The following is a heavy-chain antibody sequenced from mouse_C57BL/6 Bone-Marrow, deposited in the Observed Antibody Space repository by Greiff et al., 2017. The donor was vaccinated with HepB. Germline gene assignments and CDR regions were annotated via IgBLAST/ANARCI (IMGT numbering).Heavy chain of an antibody. CDR3: AIGRDEGYDVADY. CDR2: IDPSDSDT. CDR1: GYTFTSYW. Sequence: VQLQQPGAELVKPGASVKLSCKASGYTFTSYWMQWVKQRPGQGLEWIGEIDPSDSDTNYNQKFKGKATLTVDKSSSTAYMQLSSLTSEDSAVYYCAIGRDEGYDVADYWGQGTTLTVSS. D-gene: IGHD2-2*01. J-gene: IGHJ2*01. V-gene: IGHV1-50*01.